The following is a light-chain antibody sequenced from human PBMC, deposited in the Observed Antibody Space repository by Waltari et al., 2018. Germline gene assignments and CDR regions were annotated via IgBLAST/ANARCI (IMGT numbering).Light chain of an antibody. J-gene: IGKJ4*01. CDR2: GAS. V-gene: IGKV1-39*01. CDR3: QQNHSSPLT. CDR1: QTINSY. Sequence: DPQMTVSPSPLSASVGHRVTIICRASQTINSYLSWYQQKPGKAPKLLIYGASSLQSGVPSRFSGGGAWTDFTLTISSMQPEDFATYYCQQNHSSPLTFGGGTKVEIK.